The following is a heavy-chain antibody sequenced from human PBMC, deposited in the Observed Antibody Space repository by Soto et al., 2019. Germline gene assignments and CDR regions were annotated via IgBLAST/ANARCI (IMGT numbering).Heavy chain of an antibody. Sequence: SETLSLTGSVSDGSISSYSWNWIRQPAWKGLEWIGRIYTSGSTNFNPSLRSRVTMSVDTSKNQFSLNLRSVTAADTAMYYCARGLRRPSNPNKWFDSWGQGILVTVCS. CDR1: DGSISSYS. D-gene: IGHD2-2*01. J-gene: IGHJ5*01. CDR2: IYTSGST. V-gene: IGHV4-4*07. CDR3: ARGLRRPSNPNKWFDS.